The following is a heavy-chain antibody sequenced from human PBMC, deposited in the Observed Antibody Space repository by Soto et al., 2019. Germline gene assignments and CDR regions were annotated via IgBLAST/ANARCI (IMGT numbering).Heavy chain of an antibody. Sequence: GGSLRLSCAASGFTFSSYAMHWVRQAPGKGLEWVAVISYDGSNKYYADSVKGRFTISRDNSKNTLYLQMNSLRAEDTAVYYCARDLRYYYDSSGYYRGAYYYYGMDVWGQGTTVTVSS. V-gene: IGHV3-30-3*01. CDR3: ARDLRYYYDSSGYYRGAYYYYGMDV. J-gene: IGHJ6*02. D-gene: IGHD3-22*01. CDR2: ISYDGSNK. CDR1: GFTFSSYA.